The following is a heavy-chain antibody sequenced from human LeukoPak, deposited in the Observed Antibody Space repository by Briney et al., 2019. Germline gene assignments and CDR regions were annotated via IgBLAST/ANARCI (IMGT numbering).Heavy chain of an antibody. D-gene: IGHD1-26*01. CDR3: ARSYDY. Sequence: GGSLRLSCAASGNYWMHWVRQAPGKGLVWVSRINSDGSSTSYADSVKGRFTISRDNAKNTLYLQMSSLRAEDTAVYYCARSYDYWGQGTLVTVSS. CDR1: GNYW. J-gene: IGHJ4*02. V-gene: IGHV3-74*01. CDR2: INSDGSST.